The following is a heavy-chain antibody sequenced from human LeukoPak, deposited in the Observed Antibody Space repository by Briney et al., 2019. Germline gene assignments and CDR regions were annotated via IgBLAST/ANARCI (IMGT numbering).Heavy chain of an antibody. V-gene: IGHV4-30-2*01. CDR3: AKFEGGTMEDY. CDR1: GGSISSSAYY. J-gene: IGHJ4*02. Sequence: NPSETLSLTFTVSGGSISSSAYYWSWIRQPPGEGLEWIGYIFHSGSTYYNPSLKTRVTISVDRSKNQFSLKLSSVTAADTAVYYCAKFEGGTMEDYWGQGTLVTVSS. D-gene: IGHD1-1*01. CDR2: IFHSGST.